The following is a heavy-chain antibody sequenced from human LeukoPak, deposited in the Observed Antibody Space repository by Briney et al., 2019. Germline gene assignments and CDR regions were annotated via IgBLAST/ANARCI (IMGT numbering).Heavy chain of an antibody. CDR2: IGTAGEI. V-gene: IGHV3-13*01. J-gene: IGHJ4*02. CDR1: GFTFRSYD. CDR3: VAGNGWLGDY. D-gene: IGHD6-19*01. Sequence: GGSLRLSCAASGFTFRSYDMHWVRQATGKGLEWVSGIGTAGEIYYPGSVKGRFTISRENAKNSLYLQMNSLRAEDTAVYYCVAGNGWLGDYWGQETLVTVSS.